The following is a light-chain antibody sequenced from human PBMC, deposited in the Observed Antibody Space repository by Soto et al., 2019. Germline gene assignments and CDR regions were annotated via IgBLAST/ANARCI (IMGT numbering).Light chain of an antibody. CDR2: GAS. J-gene: IGKJ1*01. CDR1: QSVSSN. CDR3: QQYNNWPQT. V-gene: IGKV3-15*01. Sequence: EIVMTQSPATLSVSPGERATLSCRASQSVSSNLAWYQQKPGQAPRLLIYGASTRATGIPARFSGSGSGTEFTLTISSLQYEDFAVYYCQQYNNWPQTFGKGTKVEIK.